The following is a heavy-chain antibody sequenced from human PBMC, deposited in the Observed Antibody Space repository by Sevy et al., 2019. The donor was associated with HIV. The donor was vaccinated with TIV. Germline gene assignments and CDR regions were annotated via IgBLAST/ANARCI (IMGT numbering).Heavy chain of an antibody. CDR1: GYTFTGYY. J-gene: IGHJ5*02. D-gene: IGHD5-12*01. CDR3: VRGCLVATMHQENWFDP. Sequence: ASVKVSCKASGYTFTGYYMHWVRQAPGQGLEWMGWINPNSGGTNYAQKFQGRVTMTRDTSISTAYMELSRLRSDDTAVYYCVRGCLVATMHQENWFDPWGQGTLVTVSS. CDR2: INPNSGGT. V-gene: IGHV1-2*02.